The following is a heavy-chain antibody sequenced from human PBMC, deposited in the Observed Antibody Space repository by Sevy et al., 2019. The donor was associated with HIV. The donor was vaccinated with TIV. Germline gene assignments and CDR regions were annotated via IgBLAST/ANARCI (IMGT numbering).Heavy chain of an antibody. J-gene: IGHJ4*02. CDR3: ARDRWELLYYFDY. CDR1: GYTFTSYG. V-gene: IGHV1-18*01. CDR2: ISAYNRNT. Sequence: GAVKVSCKASGYTFTSYGISWVGQAPRQGLERTGWISAYNRNTNYPQKLQGRVTMTTDRSTSTAYMELRRLGSDDTAVYYCARDRWELLYYFDYWGQGTLVFVSS. D-gene: IGHD1-26*01.